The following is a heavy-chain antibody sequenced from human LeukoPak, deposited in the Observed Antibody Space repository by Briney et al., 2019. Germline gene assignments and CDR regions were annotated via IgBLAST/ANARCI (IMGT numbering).Heavy chain of an antibody. Sequence: GGSLRLSCAASGFNFNIYGMYWVRQAPGKGLDWMAVISNDGSNIYYADSVKGRFTISRDNSINTLYLQMSSLRPEDTAVYYCAKRGFDPSDYYMDVWGKGTTVTVSS. CDR1: GFNFNIYG. J-gene: IGHJ6*03. D-gene: IGHD3-9*01. V-gene: IGHV3-30*18. CDR2: ISNDGSNI. CDR3: AKRGFDPSDYYMDV.